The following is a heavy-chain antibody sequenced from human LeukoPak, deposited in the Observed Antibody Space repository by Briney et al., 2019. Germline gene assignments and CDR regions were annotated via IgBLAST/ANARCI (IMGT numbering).Heavy chain of an antibody. Sequence: ASVKVSCKASGYTFTGYYMHWVRQAPGQGLEWMGWINPNSGGANYAQKFQGRVTMTRDTSISTAYMELSRLRSDDTAVYYCASVRGYCSGGSCHPDAFDIWGQGTMVTVSS. CDR2: INPNSGGA. V-gene: IGHV1-2*02. D-gene: IGHD2-15*01. CDR1: GYTFTGYY. CDR3: ASVRGYCSGGSCHPDAFDI. J-gene: IGHJ3*02.